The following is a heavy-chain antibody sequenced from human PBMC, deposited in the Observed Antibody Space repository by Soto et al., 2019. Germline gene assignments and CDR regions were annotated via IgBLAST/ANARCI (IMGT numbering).Heavy chain of an antibody. CDR1: NGSISGYY. Sequence: QVQLQESGPGLVKPSETLSLICTVSNGSISGYYWSWVRQSAGKGLEWIGRIYSSGNANYNPSLYSRITMSVDTSQNPLSLKVTSLTAADTAILYCVRGDVFDIWGRGTMVTVSS. D-gene: IGHD3-16*01. J-gene: IGHJ3*02. CDR3: VRGDVFDI. CDR2: IYSSGNA. V-gene: IGHV4-4*07.